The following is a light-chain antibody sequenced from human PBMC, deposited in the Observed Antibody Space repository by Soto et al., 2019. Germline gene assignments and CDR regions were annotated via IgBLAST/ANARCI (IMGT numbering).Light chain of an antibody. CDR1: SNDVGGFNY. Sequence: QSALTQPASGSGSPGQSITISCTGTSNDVGGFNYVSWFQQHPGKAPKLIISEVSYRPSGVSHRFSGSKSGNTASLTISGLQAEDDADYYCSSYTSYTSYVFGTGIKVTVL. V-gene: IGLV2-14*01. J-gene: IGLJ1*01. CDR2: EVS. CDR3: SSYTSYTSYV.